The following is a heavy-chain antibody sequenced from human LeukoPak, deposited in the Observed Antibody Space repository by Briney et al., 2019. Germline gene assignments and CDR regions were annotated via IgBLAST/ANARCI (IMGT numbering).Heavy chain of an antibody. V-gene: IGHV3-23*01. CDR3: AKGGAVTMVRGAPFDY. Sequence: GGSQRLSCAASGFTFSSYAMSWVRQAPGKGLEWVSAISGSGGSTYYADSVKGRFTISRDNSKNTLYLQMNSLRAEDTAVYYCAKGGAVTMVRGAPFDYWGQGTLVTVSS. J-gene: IGHJ4*02. CDR2: ISGSGGST. D-gene: IGHD3-10*01. CDR1: GFTFSSYA.